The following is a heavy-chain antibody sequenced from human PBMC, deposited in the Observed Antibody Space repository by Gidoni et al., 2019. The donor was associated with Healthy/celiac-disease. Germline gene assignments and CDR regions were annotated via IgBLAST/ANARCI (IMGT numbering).Heavy chain of an antibody. D-gene: IGHD1-26*01. CDR2: ISYDGSNK. V-gene: IGHV3-30-3*01. Sequence: QVQLVESGGGVVQPGRSLRPSCSAPGFTLRCYAMNWVRQAPGKGLELVAVISYDGSNKYYADSVKGRFTISRDNSKNTLYLQMNSLRAEDTAVYYCARWEWELRSFDYWGQGTLVTVSS. CDR3: ARWEWELRSFDY. CDR1: GFTLRCYA. J-gene: IGHJ4*02.